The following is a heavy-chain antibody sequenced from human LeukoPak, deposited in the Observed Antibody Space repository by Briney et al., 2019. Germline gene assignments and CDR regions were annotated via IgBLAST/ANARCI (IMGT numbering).Heavy chain of an antibody. J-gene: IGHJ3*02. V-gene: IGHV3-66*01. CDR2: IHGDGST. D-gene: IGHD3-22*01. Sequence: PGGSLRLSCAASGFTVSSRYMSWVRQAPGKGLEWVSVIHGDGSTYYADSVKGRFTISRDNAKNSLYLQMNSLRAEDTAVYYCARGRKLSYYVSSGYYYVPLGAFDIWGQGTMVTVAS. CDR3: ARGRKLSYYVSSGYYYVPLGAFDI. CDR1: GFTVSSRY.